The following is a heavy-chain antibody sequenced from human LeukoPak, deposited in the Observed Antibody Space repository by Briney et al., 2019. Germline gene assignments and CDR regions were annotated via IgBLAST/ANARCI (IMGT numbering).Heavy chain of an antibody. CDR1: GYTFTSYG. CDR2: ISAYNGNT. J-gene: IGHJ4*02. D-gene: IGHD3-10*01. Sequence: ASVKVSCKASGYTFTSYGISWVRQAPGQGLEWMGWISAYNGNTNYAQKLQGRVTMTTDTSTSTAYMELRSLRSDDTAVYYCAGSPTYYYGSGSYFYWGQGTLVTVSS. CDR3: AGSPTYYYGSGSYFY. V-gene: IGHV1-18*01.